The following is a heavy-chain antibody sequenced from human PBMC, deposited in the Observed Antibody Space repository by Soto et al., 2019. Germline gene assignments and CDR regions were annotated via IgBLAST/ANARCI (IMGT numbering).Heavy chain of an antibody. CDR2: ISYDGSNK. Sequence: QVQLVESGGGVVQPGRSLRLSCAASGFTFSSYAMHWVRQAPGKGLEWVAVISYDGSNKYYADSVKGRFTISRDNSKNTLYLQMNSLRADDTAVYYCASGRTYYDSSGSFDYWGQGTLVTVSS. CDR1: GFTFSSYA. V-gene: IGHV3-30-3*01. CDR3: ASGRTYYDSSGSFDY. D-gene: IGHD3-22*01. J-gene: IGHJ4*02.